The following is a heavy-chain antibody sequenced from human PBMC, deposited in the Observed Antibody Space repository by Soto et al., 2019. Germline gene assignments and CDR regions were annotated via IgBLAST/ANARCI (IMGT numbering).Heavy chain of an antibody. D-gene: IGHD6-6*01. CDR2: IVVGSGNT. V-gene: IGHV1-58*01. CDR1: GFTFTRSA. J-gene: IGHJ4*02. CDR3: AANLHSIAARPFDY. Sequence: SVKVSCKASGFTFTRSAVQWARQARGQRLEWIGWIVVGSGNTNYAQKFQERVTITRDMSTSTAYMELSSLRSEDTAVYYCAANLHSIAARPFDYWGQGTLVTVSS.